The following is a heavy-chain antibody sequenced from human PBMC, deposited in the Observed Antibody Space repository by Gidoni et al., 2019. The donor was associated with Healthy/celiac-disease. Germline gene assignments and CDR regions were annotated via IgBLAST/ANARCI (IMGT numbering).Heavy chain of an antibody. V-gene: IGHV3-23*01. J-gene: IGHJ4*01. CDR2: ISVSGGST. D-gene: IGHD2-2*02. CDR3: AKDGYCSSTSCYKDAPPDY. Sequence: EVQLLESGGGLVQHGGSLRLSCAASGFTFSSSAMSWVRQAPGKGLEWVSAISVSGGSTYYADAVKGRFTISRDNSKNTLYLQMNSLRAEDTAVYYCAKDGYCSSTSCYKDAPPDYWGHGTLVTVSS. CDR1: GFTFSSSA.